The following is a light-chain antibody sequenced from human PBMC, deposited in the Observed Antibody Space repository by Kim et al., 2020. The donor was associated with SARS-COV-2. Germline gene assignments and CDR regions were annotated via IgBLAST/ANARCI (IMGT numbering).Light chain of an antibody. Sequence: SAAGRDRVNIRCRANEGGSSWGPWYDQKREKAPSLLLYALSSLRSGLSPRFSGCGYETDFTLTISNVHPEDFAKLYCQQAGIFPYTFRQGTKLDI. CDR3: QQAGIFPYT. CDR2: ALS. V-gene: IGKV1-12*01. J-gene: IGKJ2*01. CDR1: EGGSSW.